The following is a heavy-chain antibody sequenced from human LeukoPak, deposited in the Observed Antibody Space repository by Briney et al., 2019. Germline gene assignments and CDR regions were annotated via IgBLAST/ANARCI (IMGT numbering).Heavy chain of an antibody. D-gene: IGHD1-7*01. Sequence: GGSLRLSCTASGFTFGDYAMSWFRQAPGKGLEWVGFIRSNAYGGTTEYAASVKGRFTISRDDSKSIAYLQMNSLKTEDTAVYYCTRENLELRLGYYYYYMDVWGKGTTVTVSS. J-gene: IGHJ6*03. V-gene: IGHV3-49*03. CDR1: GFTFGDYA. CDR3: TRENLELRLGYYYYYMDV. CDR2: IRSNAYGGTT.